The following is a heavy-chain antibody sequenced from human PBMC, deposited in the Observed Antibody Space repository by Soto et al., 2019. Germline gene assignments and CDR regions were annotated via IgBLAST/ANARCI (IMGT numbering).Heavy chain of an antibody. CDR1: GFTFSSYG. Sequence: GWSLRLSCAAAGFTFSSYGMHWVRQAPGKGLEWVAVIWYDGSNKYYADSVKGRFTISRDNSKNTLYLQMNSLRAEDTAVYYCARDRPLYSSSSPWFDPWGQGTLVTGSS. CDR2: IWYDGSNK. V-gene: IGHV3-33*01. J-gene: IGHJ5*02. CDR3: ARDRPLYSSSSPWFDP. D-gene: IGHD6-6*01.